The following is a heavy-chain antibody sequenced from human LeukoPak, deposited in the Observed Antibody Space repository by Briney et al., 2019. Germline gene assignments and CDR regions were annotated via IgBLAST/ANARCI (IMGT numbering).Heavy chain of an antibody. CDR2: LRVVRRYI. CDR3: VRRPYKSGFDF. D-gene: IGHD6-19*01. V-gene: IGHV3-21*06. Sequence: PRGSLRLSCAASGFMFSNYSMNWVRQAPGKGLEWVSSLRVVRRYINYADSVKGRFTISRDNAKNSLELHLSRLRPEDTALYYCVRRPYKSGFDFWGQGTLVTVSS. J-gene: IGHJ4*02. CDR1: GFMFSNYS.